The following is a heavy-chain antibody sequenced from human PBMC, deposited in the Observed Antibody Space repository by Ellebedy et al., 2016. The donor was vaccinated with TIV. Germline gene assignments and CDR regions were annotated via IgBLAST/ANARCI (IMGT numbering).Heavy chain of an antibody. CDR2: VYPGDSDT. D-gene: IGHD6-19*01. CDR3: ARLRDALADELDY. CDR1: GYTFTNHW. Sequence: GESLKISXETSGYTFTNHWIAWVRQVPGKGLEWMGFVYPGDSDTRYRTSFQGQVTISSDKSINTAYLQWSSLKASDTAIYYCARLRDALADELDYWGQGTLVTVSS. V-gene: IGHV5-51*01. J-gene: IGHJ4*02.